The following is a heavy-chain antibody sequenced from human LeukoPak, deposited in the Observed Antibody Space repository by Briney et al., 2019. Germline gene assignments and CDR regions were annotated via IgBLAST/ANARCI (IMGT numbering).Heavy chain of an antibody. CDR1: GFTFSSYA. Sequence: ERSLRLSCAASGFTFSSYAMHWVRQAPGKGLEWVAVISYDGSNKYYADSVKGRFTISRDNSKNTLYLQMNSLRAEDTAVYYCARSHHRAYGPNDYWGQGTLVTVSS. CDR3: ARSHHRAYGPNDY. CDR2: ISYDGSNK. V-gene: IGHV3-30-3*01. J-gene: IGHJ4*02. D-gene: IGHD4-17*01.